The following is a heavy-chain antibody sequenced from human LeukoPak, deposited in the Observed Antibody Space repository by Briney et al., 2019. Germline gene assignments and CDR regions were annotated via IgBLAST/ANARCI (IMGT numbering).Heavy chain of an antibody. J-gene: IGHJ6*03. D-gene: IGHD4-23*01. V-gene: IGHV3-30*02. Sequence: GGSPRLSCAASGFTFSSYGMHWVRQAPGKGLEWVAFIRYDGSNKYYADSVKGRFTISRDNSKNTLYLQMNSLRAEDTAVYYCAKDLGYGGNNYYYYYYMDVWGKGTTVTVSS. CDR2: IRYDGSNK. CDR3: AKDLGYGGNNYYYYYYMDV. CDR1: GFTFSSYG.